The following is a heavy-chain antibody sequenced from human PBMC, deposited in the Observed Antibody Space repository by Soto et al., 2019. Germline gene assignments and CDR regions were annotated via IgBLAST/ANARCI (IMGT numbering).Heavy chain of an antibody. CDR3: TRPARYYGMDV. CDR2: IRSKANSYAT. V-gene: IGHV3-73*01. Sequence: EVPLVESGGGLVQPGGSLKLSCAASGFTFSGSAMHWVRQASGKGLEWVGRIRSKANSYATAYAASVKGRFTISRXDSKNTAYLQMNSLKTEDTAVYYCTRPARYYGMDVWGQGTTVTVSS. CDR1: GFTFSGSA. J-gene: IGHJ6*02.